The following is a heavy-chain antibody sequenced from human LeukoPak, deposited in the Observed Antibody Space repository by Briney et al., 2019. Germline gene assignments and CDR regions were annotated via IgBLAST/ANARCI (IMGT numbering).Heavy chain of an antibody. CDR3: ARRRGITIFGVALNNWFDP. J-gene: IGHJ5*02. Sequence: ASVKVSCKASGYTFTSYYINWVRQATGQGLEWMGWMNPNSGNTGYAQKFQGRVTMTRNTSISTAYMELSSLRSEDTAVYYCARRRGITIFGVALNNWFDPWGQGTLVTVSS. CDR1: GYTFTSYY. D-gene: IGHD3-3*01. CDR2: MNPNSGNT. V-gene: IGHV1-8*01.